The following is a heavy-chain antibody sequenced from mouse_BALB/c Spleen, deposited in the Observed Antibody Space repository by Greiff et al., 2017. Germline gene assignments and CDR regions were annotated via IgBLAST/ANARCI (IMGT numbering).Heavy chain of an antibody. J-gene: IGHJ2*01. CDR3: ARAEDDGYYVDY. CDR1: GFTFSDYY. V-gene: IGHV5-4*02. D-gene: IGHD2-3*01. CDR2: ISDGGSYT. Sequence: EVQLVESGGGLVKPGGSLKLSCAASGFTFSDYYMYWVRQTPEKRLEWVATISDGGSYTYYPDSVKGRFTISRDNAKNNLYLQMSSLKSEDTAMYYCARAEDDGYYVDYWGQGTTLTVSS.